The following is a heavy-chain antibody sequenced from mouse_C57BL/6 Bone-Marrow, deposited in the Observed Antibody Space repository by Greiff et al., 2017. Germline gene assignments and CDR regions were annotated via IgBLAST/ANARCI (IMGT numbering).Heavy chain of an antibody. D-gene: IGHD4-1*02. V-gene: IGHV14-4*01. CDR2: IDPENGDT. J-gene: IGHJ2*01. CDR3: TPTGYYFDD. Sequence: EVQLQQSGAELVRPGASVKLSCTASGFNIKDDYMHWVKQRPEQGLEWIGWIDPENGDTEYASKFQGKATITADTSSNTAYLQLSSLTSEDTAVYYCTPTGYYFDDWGQGTTRTVPS. CDR1: GFNIKDDY.